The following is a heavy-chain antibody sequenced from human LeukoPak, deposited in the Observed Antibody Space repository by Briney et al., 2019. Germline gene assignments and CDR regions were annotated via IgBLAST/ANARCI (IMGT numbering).Heavy chain of an antibody. CDR1: GLTFRSCA. CDR2: ISGSGDTT. Sequence: GGSLRLSCAASGLTFRSCAMTWVRQAPGKGLEWVSTISGSGDTTYFADSVKGRFTISRDNSKNRLYLQMNSLRDEDTAVYYCAKDRGYNYPFRYFDYWGQGTLITVSS. V-gene: IGHV3-23*01. D-gene: IGHD5-24*01. CDR3: AKDRGYNYPFRYFDY. J-gene: IGHJ4*02.